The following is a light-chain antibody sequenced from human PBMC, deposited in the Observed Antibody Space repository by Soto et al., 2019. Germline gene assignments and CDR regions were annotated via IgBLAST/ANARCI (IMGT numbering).Light chain of an antibody. V-gene: IGLV2-11*01. J-gene: IGLJ2*01. Sequence: QSALTQPRSVSGSPGQSVTISCTGTSSDVGSYNYVSWYQQHPGKAPKFIIFDVTKRPSGVPDRFSGSKSGNTASLTISGLQADDEANYYCSSYAGRYTLFGGGTKLTVL. CDR1: SSDVGSYNY. CDR3: SSYAGRYTL. CDR2: DVT.